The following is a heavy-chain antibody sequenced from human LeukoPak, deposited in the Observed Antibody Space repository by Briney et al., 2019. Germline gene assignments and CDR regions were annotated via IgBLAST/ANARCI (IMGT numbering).Heavy chain of an antibody. D-gene: IGHD3-9*01. J-gene: IGHJ4*02. Sequence: GGSLRLSCAASGFTFSGSAMHWVRQASGKGLEWVGRIRSKANSYATAYAASVKGRFTISRDDSKNTAYLQMNSLKTEDTAVYYCAKDALRYFDWLFEGAFDYWGQGTLVTVSS. CDR3: AKDALRYFDWLFEGAFDY. CDR2: IRSKANSYAT. V-gene: IGHV3-73*01. CDR1: GFTFSGSA.